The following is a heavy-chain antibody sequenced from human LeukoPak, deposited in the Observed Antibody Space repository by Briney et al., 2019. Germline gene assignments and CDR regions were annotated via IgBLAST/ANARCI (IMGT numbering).Heavy chain of an antibody. CDR2: IYYSGST. D-gene: IGHD3-10*01. CDR1: GGSISSSSYY. J-gene: IGHJ5*02. CDR3: ARDSATYSYYYGSGSYYHGFDP. V-gene: IGHV4-39*07. Sequence: SETLSLTCTVSGGSISSSSYYWGWIRQPPGKGLEWIGSIYYSGSTYYNPSLKSRVTISVDTSKNQFSLKLSSVTAADTAVYYCARDSATYSYYYGSGSYYHGFDPWGQGTLVTVSS.